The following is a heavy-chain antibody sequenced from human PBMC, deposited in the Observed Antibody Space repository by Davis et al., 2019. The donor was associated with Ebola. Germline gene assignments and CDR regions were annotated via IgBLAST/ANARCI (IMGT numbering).Heavy chain of an antibody. J-gene: IGHJ6*03. CDR3: ATSPRGLSFYYYLEV. CDR2: ITPIFGTT. V-gene: IGHV1-69*13. CDR1: GGTFSGNA. Sequence: SVKVSCKASGGTFSGNAVSWVRQAPGQRLEWMGRITPIFGTTDYAPNFKGRVTMTADESTSTAYLDLSSLRSEDTAVYYCATSPRGLSFYYYLEVWGKGTTVTVSS. D-gene: IGHD2/OR15-2a*01.